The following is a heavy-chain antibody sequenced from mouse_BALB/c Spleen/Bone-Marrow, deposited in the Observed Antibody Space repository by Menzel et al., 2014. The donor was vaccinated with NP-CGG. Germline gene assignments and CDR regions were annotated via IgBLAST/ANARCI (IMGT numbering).Heavy chain of an antibody. CDR2: IDPANGNA. J-gene: IGHJ2*01. Sequence: VQLQQSGAELVKPGASVKLSCTASGFNIKDTYMHWVKQRPEQGLEWIGRIDPANGNAKYDPKFQGKATITADTSSNTAYLQLSSLTSEDTAVYYCAADSSGYLDYWGQGTTLTVSS. CDR1: GFNIKDTY. V-gene: IGHV14-3*02. CDR3: AADSSGYLDY. D-gene: IGHD3-2*01.